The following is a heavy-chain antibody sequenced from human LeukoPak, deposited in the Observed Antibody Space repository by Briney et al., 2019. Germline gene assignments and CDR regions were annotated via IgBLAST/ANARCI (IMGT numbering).Heavy chain of an antibody. CDR1: GFTVSSNY. Sequence: GGSLRLSCAASGFTVSSNYMSWVRQAPGKGLEWVSVIYSGGSTYYADSVKGRFTISRDNSKNTLYLQMNSLRAEDTAVYYCAKVSDFWSGYCDYWGQGTLVTVSS. D-gene: IGHD3-3*01. CDR2: IYSGGST. J-gene: IGHJ4*02. V-gene: IGHV3-66*01. CDR3: AKVSDFWSGYCDY.